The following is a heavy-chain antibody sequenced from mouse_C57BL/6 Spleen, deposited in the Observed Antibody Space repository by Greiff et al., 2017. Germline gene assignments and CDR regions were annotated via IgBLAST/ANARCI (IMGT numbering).Heavy chain of an antibody. V-gene: IGHV14-4*01. CDR3: TTGGDYDIAMDY. CDR2: IDPENGDT. J-gene: IGHJ4*01. Sequence: EVQLQQSGAELVRPGASVKLSCTASGFNIKDDYMHWVKQRPEQGLEWIGWIDPENGDTEYASKFQGKATITADTSSNTAYLQLSSLTSENTAVYYCTTGGDYDIAMDYWGQGTSVTVSS. D-gene: IGHD2-4*01. CDR1: GFNIKDDY.